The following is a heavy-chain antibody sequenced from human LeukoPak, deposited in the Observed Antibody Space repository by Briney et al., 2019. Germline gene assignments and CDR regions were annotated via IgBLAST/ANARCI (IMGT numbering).Heavy chain of an antibody. J-gene: IGHJ4*02. CDR2: ISGSGGST. CDR1: GFTFSSYA. CDR3: AKDLGIDYVWGSYRPDY. Sequence: PGGSLRLSCAASGFTFSSYAMSWVRQAPGKGLEWVSAISGSGGSTYYADSVKGRFTISRDNSKNTLYLQMNSLRAEDTAVYYCAKDLGIDYVWGSYRPDYWGQGTLVTV. D-gene: IGHD3-16*02. V-gene: IGHV3-23*01.